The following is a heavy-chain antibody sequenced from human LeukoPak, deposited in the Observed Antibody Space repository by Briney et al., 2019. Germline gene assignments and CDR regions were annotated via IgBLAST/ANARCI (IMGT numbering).Heavy chain of an antibody. CDR2: IYSGGST. Sequence: GGSLRLSCAASGFTFSSNYMSWVRQAPGKGLEWVSVIYSGGSTYYADSVKGRFTISRDNSKNTMYLQMNSLRAEDTAVYYCAREYSGYEYYFDYWGQGTLVTVSS. D-gene: IGHD5-12*01. V-gene: IGHV3-66*01. J-gene: IGHJ4*02. CDR3: AREYSGYEYYFDY. CDR1: GFTFSSNY.